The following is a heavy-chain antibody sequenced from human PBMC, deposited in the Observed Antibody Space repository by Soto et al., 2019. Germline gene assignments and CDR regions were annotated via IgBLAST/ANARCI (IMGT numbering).Heavy chain of an antibody. D-gene: IGHD5-12*01. V-gene: IGHV3-30*18. Sequence: QVQLVESGGGVIQPGRSLRLSCAASGFTFSSCGMHWVRQAPGKGLEWVAVVTYEENEIHYADSVKGRFTISRDNSKNMVYLEMDSLRVEDTAVYYCVKEQSSGYWRTADYRGQGTLITVSS. CDR3: VKEQSSGYWRTADY. J-gene: IGHJ4*02. CDR2: VTYEENEI. CDR1: GFTFSSCG.